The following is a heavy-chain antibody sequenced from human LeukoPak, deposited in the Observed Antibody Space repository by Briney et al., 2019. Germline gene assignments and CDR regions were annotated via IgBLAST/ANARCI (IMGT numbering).Heavy chain of an antibody. J-gene: IGHJ4*02. CDR2: IWYDGSNK. CDR1: GFTFSSYG. Sequence: GGSLRLSCAASGFTFSSYGMHWVRQAPGKGLEWVALIWYDGSNKYYADSVKGRFTVSRDNSKNTLYLQMNSLRAEDTAVYYCARSGREATEIDYWGQGTLVTVSS. D-gene: IGHD1-1*01. V-gene: IGHV3-33*01. CDR3: ARSGREATEIDY.